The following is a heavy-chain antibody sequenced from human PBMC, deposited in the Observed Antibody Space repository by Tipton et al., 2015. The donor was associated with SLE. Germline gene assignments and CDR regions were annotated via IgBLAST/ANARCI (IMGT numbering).Heavy chain of an antibody. CDR1: GGSISSGGYS. CDR3: ARDPGRWFDP. Sequence: TLSLTRAVSGGSISSGGYSWSWIRQPPGKGLEWIGYIYYSGSTNYNPSLKSRVTISVETSKNQFSLKLSSVTAAGTAVYYCARDPGRWFDPWGQGTLVTVSS. J-gene: IGHJ5*02. V-gene: IGHV4-61*08. CDR2: IYYSGST.